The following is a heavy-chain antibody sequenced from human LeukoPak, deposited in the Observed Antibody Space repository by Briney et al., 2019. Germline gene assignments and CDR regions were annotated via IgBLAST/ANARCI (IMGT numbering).Heavy chain of an antibody. V-gene: IGHV3-30*04. Sequence: GGSLRLSCAASGFTFSRYAMHWVRQGPGKGLEWVAAISYDGSNKKYADSVKGRFTISRDNSKNTLYLQMNSLRAEDTAVYYCARVEDYDILTGFDYWGQGTLVTVSS. CDR1: GFTFSRYA. J-gene: IGHJ4*02. D-gene: IGHD3-9*01. CDR3: ARVEDYDILTGFDY. CDR2: ISYDGSNK.